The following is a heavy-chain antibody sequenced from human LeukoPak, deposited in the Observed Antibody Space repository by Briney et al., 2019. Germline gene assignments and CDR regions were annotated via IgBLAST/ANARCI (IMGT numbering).Heavy chain of an antibody. CDR1: GYSFTSYY. V-gene: IGHV1-46*01. J-gene: IGHJ4*02. CDR3: ASLGSGSSPIIDFDY. CDR2: IEPSGGST. D-gene: IGHD3-10*01. Sequence: ASVKVSCKASGYSFTSYYMHWVRQAPGQGLEWMGIIEPSGGSTNYAQKFQGRITMTRDTSTSTVYMELSSLRSEDTAIYYCASLGSGSSPIIDFDYWGQGTLVTVSS.